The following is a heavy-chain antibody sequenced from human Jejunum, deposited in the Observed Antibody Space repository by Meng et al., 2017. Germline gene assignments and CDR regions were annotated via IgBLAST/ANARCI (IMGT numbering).Heavy chain of an antibody. J-gene: IGHJ6*02. CDR1: GYRFTSYW. Sequence: GESLKISCKGSGYRFTSYWIGWVRQMPGKGLEWMGIIYPGDSDTRYSPSFQGQVTSSADKSISTAYLQWSSLKASDTAMYYCARQGGFGSGWYSVYYYGMDVWGQGTTVTVSS. CDR3: ARQGGFGSGWYSVYYYGMDV. CDR2: IYPGDSDT. V-gene: IGHV5-51*01. D-gene: IGHD6-19*01.